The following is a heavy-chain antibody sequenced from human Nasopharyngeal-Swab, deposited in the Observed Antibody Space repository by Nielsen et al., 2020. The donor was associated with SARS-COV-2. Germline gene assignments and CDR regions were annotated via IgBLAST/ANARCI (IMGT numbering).Heavy chain of an antibody. V-gene: IGHV3-9*01. D-gene: IGHD2-21*01. J-gene: IGHJ6*02. CDR3: ARENCGGDCYSPGYYYYGMDV. Sequence: GGSLRLSCAASGFTFDDYAMHWVRQPTGKGLECVSGIASNSGTIGYADSAKGRFTISRDNTKNSLYLQMNSLRAEDTAVYYCARENCGGDCYSPGYYYYGMDVWGQGTTVTVSS. CDR2: IASNSGTI. CDR1: GFTFDDYA.